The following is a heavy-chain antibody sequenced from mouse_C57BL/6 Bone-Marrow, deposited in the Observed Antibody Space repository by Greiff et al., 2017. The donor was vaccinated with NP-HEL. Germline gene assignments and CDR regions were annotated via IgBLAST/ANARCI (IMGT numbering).Heavy chain of an antibody. CDR1: GFNIKDDY. Sequence: VQLQQSGAELVRPGASVKLSCTASGFNIKDDYMHWVKQRPEQGLAWIGWIDPENGDTEYASKFQGKATITADTSSNTAYLQLSSLTSEDTAVYYCTTGDDYERADFFAYWGQGTLVTVSA. CDR2: IDPENGDT. V-gene: IGHV14-4*01. CDR3: TTGDDYERADFFAY. J-gene: IGHJ3*01. D-gene: IGHD2-4*01.